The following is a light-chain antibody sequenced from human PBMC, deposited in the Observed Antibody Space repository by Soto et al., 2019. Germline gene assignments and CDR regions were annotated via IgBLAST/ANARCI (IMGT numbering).Light chain of an antibody. CDR1: SSDVGSYNL. V-gene: IGLV2-23*01. CDR2: EGN. CDR3: CSYAGSGTLV. J-gene: IGLJ2*01. Sequence: QSALTQPASVSGSPGQSITISCTGTSSDVGSYNLVSWFQQHPGKAPKLMIYEGNKRPSGVFNRFSGSKSGNTASLTISGLQAEDEADYYCCSYAGSGTLVFGGGTKLPVL.